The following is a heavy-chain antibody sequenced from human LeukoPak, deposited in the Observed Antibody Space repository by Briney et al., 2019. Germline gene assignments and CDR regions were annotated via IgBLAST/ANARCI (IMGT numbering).Heavy chain of an antibody. J-gene: IGHJ5*02. V-gene: IGHV3-7*01. D-gene: IGHD2-2*01. CDR1: GFSFSSSYW. CDR2: IKYDGSEK. Sequence: GGSLRLSCVASGFSFSSSYWMHWSRQAPGKGPEWLANIKYDGSEKFYADSVKGRFTISRDNAKNSLYLEMNNLRAEDTAVYFCARVHQVRSRWFDPWGQGTLVTVSS. CDR3: ARVHQVRSRWFDP.